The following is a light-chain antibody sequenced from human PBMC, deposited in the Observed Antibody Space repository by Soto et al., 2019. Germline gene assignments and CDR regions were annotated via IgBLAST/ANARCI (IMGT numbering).Light chain of an antibody. CDR1: QSVSSN. CDR2: GAS. V-gene: IGKV3-15*01. CDR3: QQYDSYSWT. Sequence: EIVMTQSPATLSVSPGERATLSCRASQSVSSNLAWYQQKPGQAPRLLIYGASTRATGIPDRFSGSGSGTDFTLTISRLEPEDFAVYYCQQYDSYSWTFDQGTKVDIK. J-gene: IGKJ1*01.